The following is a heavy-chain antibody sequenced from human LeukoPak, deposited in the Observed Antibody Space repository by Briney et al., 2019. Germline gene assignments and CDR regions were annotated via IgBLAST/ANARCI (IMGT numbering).Heavy chain of an antibody. CDR1: GFTFSSYA. V-gene: IGHV3-30-3*01. Sequence: PGRSLRLSCAASGFTFSSYAMHWVRQAPGKGLEWVAVISYDGSNKYYADSVKDRFTISRDNSKNTLYLQMNSLRAEDTAVYYCARVDASGSYFRYYYYGMDVWGQGTTVTVSS. CDR2: ISYDGSNK. CDR3: ARVDASGSYFRYYYYGMDV. D-gene: IGHD3-10*01. J-gene: IGHJ6*02.